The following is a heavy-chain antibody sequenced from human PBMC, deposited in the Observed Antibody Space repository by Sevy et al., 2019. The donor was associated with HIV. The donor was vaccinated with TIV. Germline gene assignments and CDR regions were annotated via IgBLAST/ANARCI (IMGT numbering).Heavy chain of an antibody. D-gene: IGHD2-8*02. J-gene: IGHJ6*02. CDR1: GFMVSSRY. Sequence: GGSLRLSCAASGFMVSSRYMSWVRQAPGKGLEWVSTLIGGGSRTYYADSVTGRFIISRDNSRNTLYLQMNSLRAEDTAIYYCAKRRVQSGLSGGGANYGMDVCGRGTTVTVSS. V-gene: IGHV3-23*01. CDR3: AKRRVQSGLSGGGANYGMDV. CDR2: LIGGGSRT.